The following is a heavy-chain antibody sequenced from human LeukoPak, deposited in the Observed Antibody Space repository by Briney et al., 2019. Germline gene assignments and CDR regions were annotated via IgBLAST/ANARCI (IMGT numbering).Heavy chain of an antibody. Sequence: ASVKVSCKASGYTFTTYTISWVRQAPGQGLEWMGWISVYNGNTNTALKFQGRVTMTADRSTSTAYMELRSLTSDDTAVYHCARWDRVDIAATNDDYWGQGTLVTVSS. D-gene: IGHD5-12*01. CDR2: ISVYNGNT. CDR3: ARWDRVDIAATNDDY. CDR1: GYTFTTYT. V-gene: IGHV1-18*04. J-gene: IGHJ4*02.